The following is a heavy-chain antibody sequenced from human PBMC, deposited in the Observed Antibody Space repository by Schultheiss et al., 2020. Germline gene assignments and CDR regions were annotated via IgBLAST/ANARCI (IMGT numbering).Heavy chain of an antibody. Sequence: GESLKISCAASGFTFSSYAMSWVRQAPGKGLEWVAVISYDGSNKYYADSVKGRFTISRDNSKNTLYLQMNSLRAEDTAVYYCARDGVDCSGGSCYSEGMDVWGQGTTVNVSS. V-gene: IGHV3-30*03. CDR2: ISYDGSNK. CDR3: ARDGVDCSGGSCYSEGMDV. J-gene: IGHJ6*02. D-gene: IGHD2-15*01. CDR1: GFTFSSYA.